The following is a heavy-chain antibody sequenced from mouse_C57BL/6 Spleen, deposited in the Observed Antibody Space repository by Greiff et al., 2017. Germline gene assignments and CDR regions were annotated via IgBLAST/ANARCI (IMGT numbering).Heavy chain of an antibody. Sequence: QVQLQQSGAELARPGASVKLSCKASGYTFTSYGISWVKQRTGQGLEWIGEIYPRSGNTYYNEKFKGKATLTADKSSSTAYMELRSLTSEDSAVYFCARVGTEAMDYWGQGTSVTVSS. J-gene: IGHJ4*01. V-gene: IGHV1-81*01. CDR1: GYTFTSYG. CDR2: IYPRSGNT. D-gene: IGHD3-3*01. CDR3: ARVGTEAMDY.